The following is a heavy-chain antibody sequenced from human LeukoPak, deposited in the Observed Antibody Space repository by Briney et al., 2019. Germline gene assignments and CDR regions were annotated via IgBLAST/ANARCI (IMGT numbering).Heavy chain of an antibody. CDR3: ARDRAAAAGSVDY. CDR2: IYHSGST. V-gene: IGHV4-38-2*02. J-gene: IGHJ4*02. D-gene: IGHD6-13*01. Sequence: KTSGTLSLTCTVSGYSISSGYYWGWIRQPPGKGLEWIGSIYHSGSTYYNPSLKSRVTISVDTSKNQFSLKLSSVTAADTAVYYCARDRAAAAGSVDYWGQGALLTVSS. CDR1: GYSISSGYY.